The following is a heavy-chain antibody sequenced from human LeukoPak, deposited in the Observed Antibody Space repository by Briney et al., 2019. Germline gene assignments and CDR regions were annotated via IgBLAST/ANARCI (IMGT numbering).Heavy chain of an antibody. V-gene: IGHV4-59*01. D-gene: IGHD3-22*01. CDR1: GGSISSYF. Sequence: PSETLSLTCTVSGGSISSYFWSWIRQPPGKGLEWIGYIYYSGSTNYNPSLKSRVTISVDTSKNQFSLKLSSVTAADTAVYYCARARVRSYTFDSSGSYSSDWNFDLWGRGTLVTVSS. CDR2: IYYSGST. J-gene: IGHJ2*01. CDR3: ARARVRSYTFDSSGSYSSDWNFDL.